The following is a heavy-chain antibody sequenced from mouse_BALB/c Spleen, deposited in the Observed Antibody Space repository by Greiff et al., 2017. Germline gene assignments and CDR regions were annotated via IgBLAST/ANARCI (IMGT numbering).Heavy chain of an antibody. D-gene: IGHD1-1*01. J-gene: IGHJ1*01. Sequence: VKLMESGPGLVAPSQSLSITCTVSGFSLTGYGVNWVRQPPGKGLEWLGMIWGDGSTDYNSALKSRLSISKDNSKSHVFLKMNSLQTDDTARYYCAMYYYGSEGYFDVWGAGTTVTVSS. CDR1: GFSLTGYG. V-gene: IGHV2-6-7*01. CDR3: AMYYYGSEGYFDV. CDR2: IWGDGST.